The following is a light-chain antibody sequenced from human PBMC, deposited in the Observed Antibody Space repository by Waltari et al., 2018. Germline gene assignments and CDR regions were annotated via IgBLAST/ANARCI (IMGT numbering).Light chain of an antibody. Sequence: IVMTQSPGSLNVSLGERATIKCKSSQSLSSGSDNRNYLGWYQQRPGQPPKLLIYWASTRESGVPDRFSGSGSGTDFTLTINSLQAEDVAIYYCQQCYSTPFTFGPGTKVHFK. CDR2: WAS. CDR1: QSLSSGSDNRNY. CDR3: QQCYSTPFT. V-gene: IGKV4-1*01. J-gene: IGKJ3*01.